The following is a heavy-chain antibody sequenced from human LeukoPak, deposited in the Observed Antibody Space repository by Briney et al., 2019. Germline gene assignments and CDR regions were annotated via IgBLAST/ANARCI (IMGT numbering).Heavy chain of an antibody. D-gene: IGHD1-26*01. J-gene: IGHJ4*02. Sequence: GGSQRLSCAASAFTFNTYWMHWVRQVPGRGLEWVSRINGDESSTNYADSVKGRFTISRDNAKDTLYLHMNSLTAEDTAVYYCARGAKWAYYFDYWGQGTLVTVSS. CDR1: AFTFNTYW. CDR2: INGDESST. V-gene: IGHV3-74*01. CDR3: ARGAKWAYYFDY.